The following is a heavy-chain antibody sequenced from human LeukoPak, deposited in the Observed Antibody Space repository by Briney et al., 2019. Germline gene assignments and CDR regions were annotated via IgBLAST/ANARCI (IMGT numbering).Heavy chain of an antibody. Sequence: GGSLRLSCAASGFSLSSYAMSWGRQAPEEGLEWVSTICGSGGGTYYADSVKGRFTLSRDDSKNTLYLQMNSLRAEDTAVYYCVEDLGRYRNNCFDYWGQGTLVTVSS. D-gene: IGHD1-26*01. CDR1: GFSLSSYA. CDR3: VEDLGRYRNNCFDY. V-gene: IGHV3-23*01. CDR2: ICGSGGGT. J-gene: IGHJ4*02.